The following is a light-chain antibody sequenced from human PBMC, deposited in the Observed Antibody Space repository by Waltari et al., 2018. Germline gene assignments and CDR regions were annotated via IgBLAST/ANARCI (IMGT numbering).Light chain of an antibody. CDR1: QSISSW. Sequence: DIQMTQSPATLSASVGDRVTISCRASQSISSWLAWYQQKPGKAPKILMFKASFLESGVPSRFSGSGXXTEFSLXXSXLQXEXXXTYYCQQYDDFPFTFGQGTKVEVK. J-gene: IGKJ2*01. V-gene: IGKV1-5*03. CDR2: KAS. CDR3: QQYDDFPFT.